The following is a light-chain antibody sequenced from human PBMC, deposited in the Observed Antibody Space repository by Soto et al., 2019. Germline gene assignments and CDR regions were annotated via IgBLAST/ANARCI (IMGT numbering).Light chain of an antibody. Sequence: EIVLTQSPATLSLSPGERATLSCRASQRISTYLAWYQQKPGQTPRLLIYDASKRATGIPPRFSGSESGTDFTLTISILEPEDFAVYYCQQRYNWPRTFGQGTKVDIK. CDR1: QRISTY. J-gene: IGKJ2*01. CDR3: QQRYNWPRT. CDR2: DAS. V-gene: IGKV3-11*01.